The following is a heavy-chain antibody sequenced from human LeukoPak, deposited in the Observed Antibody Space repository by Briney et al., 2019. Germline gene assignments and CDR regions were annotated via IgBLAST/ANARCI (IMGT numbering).Heavy chain of an antibody. Sequence: GESLKISCKGSGYSFTSYWIGWVRQIPGEGLELMGIIYPGYSEHRYRPSFQGQVHISAEKSLNTAYLQSSRLEASDTARYFCARNAYRGYSSGWPLDYGGQRTVVSVFWG. CDR3: ARNAYRGYSSGWPLDYGGQRTVVSVF. CDR2: IYPGYSEH. CDR1: GYSFTSYW. V-gene: IGHV5-51*01. J-gene: IGHJ6*01. D-gene: IGHD6-19*01.